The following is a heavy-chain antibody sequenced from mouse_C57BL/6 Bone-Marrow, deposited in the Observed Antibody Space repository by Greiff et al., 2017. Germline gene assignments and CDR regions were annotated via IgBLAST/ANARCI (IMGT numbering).Heavy chain of an antibody. CDR1: GYTFTSYW. V-gene: IGHV1-59*01. Sequence: VQLQQPGAELVRPGTSVKLSCKASGYTFTSYWMHWVKQRPGQGLEWIGVIDPSDSYTNYNQKFKGKATLTVDTSSSTAYMQLSSLTSEDSAVYYCARGGYGYDGVAYWGQGTLVTVSA. J-gene: IGHJ3*01. CDR2: IDPSDSYT. CDR3: ARGGYGYDGVAY. D-gene: IGHD2-2*01.